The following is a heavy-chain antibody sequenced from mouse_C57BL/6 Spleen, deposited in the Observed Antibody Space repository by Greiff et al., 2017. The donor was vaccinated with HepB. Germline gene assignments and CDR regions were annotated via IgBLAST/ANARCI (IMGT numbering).Heavy chain of an antibody. CDR3: ASSHLRRGYAMDY. CDR2: IDPANGNT. CDR1: GFNIKNTY. D-gene: IGHD2-12*01. V-gene: IGHV14-3*01. J-gene: IGHJ4*01. Sequence: EVQLVESVAELVRPGASVKLSCTASGFNIKNTYMHWVKQRPEQGLEWIGRIDPANGNTKYAPKFQGKATITADTSSKTAYLQLSSLTSEDTAIYYCASSHLRRGYAMDYWGQGTSVTVSS.